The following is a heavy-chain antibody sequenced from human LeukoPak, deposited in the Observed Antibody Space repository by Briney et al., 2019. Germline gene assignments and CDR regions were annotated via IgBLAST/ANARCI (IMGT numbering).Heavy chain of an antibody. CDR1: GFTFSDYY. CDR2: ISSSGSTI. D-gene: IGHD3-22*01. V-gene: IGHV3-11*01. Sequence: GGSLRLSCAASGFTFSDYYMSWIRQSPGKGLEWVSYISSSGSTIYYADSVKGRFTISRDNAKNSLYLQMNSLRAEDTAVYYCARDLYYDSSGYYYYYWGQGTLVTVSS. CDR3: ARDLYYDSSGYYYYY. J-gene: IGHJ4*02.